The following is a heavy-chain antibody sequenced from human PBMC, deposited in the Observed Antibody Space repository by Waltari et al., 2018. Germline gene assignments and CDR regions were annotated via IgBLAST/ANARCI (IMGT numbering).Heavy chain of an antibody. CDR2: IDYSGST. CDR3: ARLRKRTGAVAEFADY. D-gene: IGHD6-19*01. J-gene: IGHJ4*02. V-gene: IGHV4-59*11. Sequence: QVQLQESGPGLVKPSETLSLTCTVSGGSISSHYWSWIRQPPGKGLEWIGYIDYSGSTNYNPSLKSRVTISVDTSKNQFSLKLSSVTAADTAVYYCARLRKRTGAVAEFADYWGQGTLVTVSS. CDR1: GGSISSHY.